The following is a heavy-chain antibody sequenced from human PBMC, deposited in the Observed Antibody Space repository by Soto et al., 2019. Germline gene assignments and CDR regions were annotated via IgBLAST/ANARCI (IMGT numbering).Heavy chain of an antibody. V-gene: IGHV3-49*03. J-gene: IGHJ6*03. CDR2: IRSKAYGGTT. Sequence: GGSLRLSCTASGFTFGDYAMSWFRQAPGKGLEWVGFIRSKAYGGTTEYAASVKGRFTISRDDSKSIAYLQMNSLKTEDTAVYYCTRGGMYCSSTSCLEFFYYYYYYMDVWGKGTTVTVSS. D-gene: IGHD2-2*01. CDR1: GFTFGDYA. CDR3: TRGGMYCSSTSCLEFFYYYYYYMDV.